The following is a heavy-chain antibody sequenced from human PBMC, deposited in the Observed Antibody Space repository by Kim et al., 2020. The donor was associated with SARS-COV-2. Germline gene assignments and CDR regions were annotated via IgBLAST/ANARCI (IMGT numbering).Heavy chain of an antibody. Sequence: GGSLRLSCATSGFTFSAYDMNWVRQAPGKGLEWLSFITKSSATIYYADSVQGRFTISRDNAKNSLYLQMNILRDEDTALYYCVRDRMGGAFDIWGQGTMVTVSS. J-gene: IGHJ3*02. CDR1: GFTFSAYD. CDR3: VRDRMGGAFDI. CDR2: ITKSSATI. V-gene: IGHV3-48*02. D-gene: IGHD3-16*01.